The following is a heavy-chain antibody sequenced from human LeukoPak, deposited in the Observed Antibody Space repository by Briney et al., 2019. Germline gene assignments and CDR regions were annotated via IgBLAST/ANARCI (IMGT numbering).Heavy chain of an antibody. Sequence: PGGSLRLSCVASGFTFSNFWMSWVRQSPGKGLEWVANIKQDGREKFYVDSVKGRFTISRDNAKNSLYLQMNSLRAEDTAVYYCARARTVTKYYFDYWGQGTLVTVSS. CDR2: IKQDGREK. V-gene: IGHV3-7*03. D-gene: IGHD4-17*01. CDR1: GFTFSNFW. CDR3: ARARTVTKYYFDY. J-gene: IGHJ4*02.